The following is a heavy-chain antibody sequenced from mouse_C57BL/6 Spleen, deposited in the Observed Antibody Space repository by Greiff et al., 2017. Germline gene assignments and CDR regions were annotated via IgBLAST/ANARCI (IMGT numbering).Heavy chain of an antibody. CDR1: GYTFTSYW. D-gene: IGHD1-1*01. Sequence: VQLQQPGTELVKPGASVKLSCKASGYTFTSYWMHWVKQRPGQGLEWIGNINPSNGGTNYNEKFKSKATLTVDKSSSTAYMQLSSLTSEDSAVYYCARFITTVVDSFDYWGQGTTLTVSS. J-gene: IGHJ2*01. CDR3: ARFITTVVDSFDY. CDR2: INPSNGGT. V-gene: IGHV1-53*01.